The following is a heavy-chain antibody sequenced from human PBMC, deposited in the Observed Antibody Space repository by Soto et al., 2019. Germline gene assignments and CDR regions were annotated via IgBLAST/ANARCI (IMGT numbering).Heavy chain of an antibody. J-gene: IGHJ6*02. CDR2: NYYSGST. Sequence: SETLSLTCTVPGGSISSYYWSWIRQPTGRGLEWIGYNYYSGSTNYNPSLKSRVTISVDTSKNHFSLKLSSVTAADTAVYYCASSKGSYYYGMDVWVQGTTVTVTS. CDR3: ASSKGSYYYGMDV. D-gene: IGHD2-2*01. CDR1: GGSISSYY. V-gene: IGHV4-59*01.